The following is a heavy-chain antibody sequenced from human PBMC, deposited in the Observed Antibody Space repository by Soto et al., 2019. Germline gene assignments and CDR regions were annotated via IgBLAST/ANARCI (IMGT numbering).Heavy chain of an antibody. J-gene: IGHJ6*01. CDR1: VGSISISSYD. D-gene: IGHD3-3*01. CDR2: IYYSGSA. V-gene: IGHV4-39*01. CDR3: AGGGIRFLEWPQICYGMDV. Sequence: AETLCLACTVSVGSISISSYDWGWIRQPPGKGLEWIGSIYYSGSAYYNPSLKSRVTISVDTCKNQFSLKLSSVTAADAAVYYCAGGGIRFLEWPQICYGMDVWGQGTTVTVSS.